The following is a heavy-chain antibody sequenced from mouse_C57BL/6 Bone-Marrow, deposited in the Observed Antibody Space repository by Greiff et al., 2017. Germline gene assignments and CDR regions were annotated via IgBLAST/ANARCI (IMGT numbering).Heavy chain of an antibody. D-gene: IGHD1-1*01. V-gene: IGHV1-72*01. CDR2: IDPNSGGT. CDR1: GYTFTSYW. J-gene: IGHJ3*01. CDR3: AREWLYYGSSISWFAY. Sequence: QVQLKQPGAELVKPGASVKLSCKASGYTFTSYWMHWVKQRPGRGLEWIGRIDPNSGGTKYNEKFKSKATLTVDKPSSTAYMQLSSLTSEDSAVYYGAREWLYYGSSISWFAYWGQGTLVTVSA.